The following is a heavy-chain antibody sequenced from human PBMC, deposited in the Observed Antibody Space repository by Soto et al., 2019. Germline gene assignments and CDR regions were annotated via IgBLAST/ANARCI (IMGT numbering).Heavy chain of an antibody. CDR2: IIPILGIA. CDR3: ARAYCSSTSCPAPFDY. J-gene: IGHJ4*02. V-gene: IGHV1-69*02. CDR1: GGTFSSYT. D-gene: IGHD2-2*01. Sequence: QVQLVQSGAEVKKPGSSVKVSCKASGGTFSSYTISWVRQAPGQGLEWMGRIIPILGIANYAQKFQGRVTITADKSTSTAYMELSSLRSEDTAVYYCARAYCSSTSCPAPFDYWGQGTLVTVSS.